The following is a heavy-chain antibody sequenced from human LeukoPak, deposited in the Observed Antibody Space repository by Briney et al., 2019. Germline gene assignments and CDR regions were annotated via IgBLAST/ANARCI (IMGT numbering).Heavy chain of an antibody. CDR1: GGSFSGYY. CDR2: INHSGST. J-gene: IGHJ6*02. D-gene: IGHD3-3*02. Sequence: SETLSLTCAVYGGSFSGYYWSWIRQPPGKGPEWIGEINHSGSTNYNPSLKSRVTISVDTSKNQFSLKLSSVTAADTAVYYCARGALGYGMDVWGQGTTVTVSS. CDR3: ARGALGYGMDV. V-gene: IGHV4-34*01.